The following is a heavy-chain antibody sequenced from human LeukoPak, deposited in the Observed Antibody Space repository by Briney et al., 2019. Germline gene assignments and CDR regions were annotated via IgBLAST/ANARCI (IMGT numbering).Heavy chain of an antibody. CDR1: GFTFSSHW. V-gene: IGHV3-7*03. CDR2: IKNDGSET. CDR3: VKNDGWFHLAQ. D-gene: IGHD6-19*01. Sequence: PGGSLRLSCAASGFTFSSHWMTWVRQAPGKGLEWVGHIKNDGSETYYLDSLKGRFSISIDNTNNALYLQMNSLRVEDTAVYYCVKNDGWFHLAQWGQGTLVTVSS. J-gene: IGHJ4*02.